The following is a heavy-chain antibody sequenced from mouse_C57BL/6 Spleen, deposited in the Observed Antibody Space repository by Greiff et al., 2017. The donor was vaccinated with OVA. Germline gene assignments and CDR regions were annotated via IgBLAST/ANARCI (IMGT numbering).Heavy chain of an antibody. CDR2: IYWDDDK. CDR3: ARRGIFNWYFDV. D-gene: IGHD5-1-1*01. V-gene: IGHV8-12*01. J-gene: IGHJ1*03. CDR1: GFSLSTSGMG. Sequence: QVTLKVSGPGILQPSQTLSLTCSFSGFSLSTSGMGVRWIRQPSGKGLEWLAHIYWDDDKRYNPSLKSRLTISKDTYRNQVFLKFTSVDTAVTATYYCARRGIFNWYFDVWGTGTTVTVSS.